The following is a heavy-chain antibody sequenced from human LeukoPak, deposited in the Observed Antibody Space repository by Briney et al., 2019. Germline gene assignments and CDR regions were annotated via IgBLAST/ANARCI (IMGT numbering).Heavy chain of an antibody. V-gene: IGHV1-18*01. Sequence: GASVKVSCKASGYTFTSYGISWVRQAPGQGLEWMGWISAYNGNTNYAQKLQGRVTMTRDMSTSTVYMELSSLRSEDTAVYYCASTSPSIFGVINWFDPWGQGTLVTVSS. J-gene: IGHJ5*02. CDR2: ISAYNGNT. CDR3: ASTSPSIFGVINWFDP. CDR1: GYTFTSYG. D-gene: IGHD3-3*01.